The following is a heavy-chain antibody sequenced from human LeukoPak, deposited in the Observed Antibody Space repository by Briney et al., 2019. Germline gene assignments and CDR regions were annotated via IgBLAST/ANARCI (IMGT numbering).Heavy chain of an antibody. D-gene: IGHD6-13*01. J-gene: IGHJ4*02. CDR2: IYYSGST. Sequence: ETLSLTCTVSGGSISSYYWSWIRQPPGKGVEWIGYIYYSGSTNYNPSLTSRGTISVETSKNQFSLKLISVTAADTAVYYCAREIAAGTPYYFDYWGQGTLVTVSS. V-gene: IGHV4-59*01. CDR1: GGSISSYY. CDR3: AREIAAGTPYYFDY.